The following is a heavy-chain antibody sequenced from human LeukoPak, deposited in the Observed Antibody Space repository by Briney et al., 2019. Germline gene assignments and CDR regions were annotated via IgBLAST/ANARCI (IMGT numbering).Heavy chain of an antibody. D-gene: IGHD2-2*01. CDR2: ISSSSSYI. CDR1: GFTFSSYS. CDR3: AREISSTSDYYFDN. Sequence: PGGSLRLSCAASGFTFSSYSMNWVRQAPGRGLEWVSSISSSSSYIYYADSVKGRFTISRDNAKNSLYLQMNSLRAEDTAVYYCAREISSTSDYYFDNWGQGTLVTVSS. J-gene: IGHJ4*02. V-gene: IGHV3-21*01.